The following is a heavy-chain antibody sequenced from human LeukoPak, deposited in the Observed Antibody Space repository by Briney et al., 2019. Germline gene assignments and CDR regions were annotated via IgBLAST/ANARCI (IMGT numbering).Heavy chain of an antibody. V-gene: IGHV5-51*01. CDR3: ATSGGRDPYYYYYGMDV. J-gene: IGHJ6*02. CDR1: EYSFTSYW. Sequence: GESLKISCKGSEYSFTSYWIGWVRQMPGKGLEWMGIIYPGDSDTRYSPSFQGQVTISADKSISTAYLQWSSLKASHTAMYYCATSGGRDPYYYYYGMDVWGQGTTVTVSS. CDR2: IYPGDSDT. D-gene: IGHD2-15*01.